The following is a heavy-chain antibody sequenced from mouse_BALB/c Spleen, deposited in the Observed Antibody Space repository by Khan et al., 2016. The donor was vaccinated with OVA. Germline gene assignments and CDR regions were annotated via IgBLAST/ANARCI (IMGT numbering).Heavy chain of an antibody. Sequence: QVQLNESGAELARPGASVKMSCKASGYTFTSYTIHWIKERPGQGLEWIGYINPSNGYTNYNQKFKDKATLTTDKSSTTAYLQLSSLTSDDSAVYNCVRDGAYHRNDGWFAYWGQGTLVTVSA. CDR2: INPSNGYT. CDR3: VRDGAYHRNDGWFAY. V-gene: IGHV1-4*01. D-gene: IGHD2-14*01. CDR1: GYTFTSYT. J-gene: IGHJ3*01.